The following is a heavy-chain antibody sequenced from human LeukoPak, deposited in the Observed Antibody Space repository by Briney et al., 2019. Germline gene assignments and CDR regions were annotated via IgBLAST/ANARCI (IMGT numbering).Heavy chain of an antibody. D-gene: IGHD2-8*02. V-gene: IGHV3-30*01. CDR1: GFTFSSYA. J-gene: IGHJ4*01. CDR2: ISYDGSNK. CDR3: ARDLSPGHSDLDYFDY. Sequence: PGGSLRLSCAASGFTFSSYAMSWVRQAPGKGLEWVAVISYDGSNKYYADSVKGRFTISRDNSKSTLYLQMNSLRAEDTAVYYCARDLSPGHSDLDYFDYWGQEPWSPSPQ.